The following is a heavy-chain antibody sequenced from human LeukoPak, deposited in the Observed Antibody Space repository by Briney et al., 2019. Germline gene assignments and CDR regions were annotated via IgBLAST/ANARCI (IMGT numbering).Heavy chain of an antibody. CDR1: GGSIRSYY. V-gene: IGHV4-59*08. D-gene: IGHD3-10*01. J-gene: IGHJ3*02. Sequence: SETLSLTCIVSGGSIRSYYWSWIRQPPGKGLEWIGYIYDSGTTNYNPSLKSRVTISLDTSKNQFSLKLSSVTAADTAVYYCASSEDRGGHYWDAFDIWGQGTMVTVSS. CDR3: ASSEDRGGHYWDAFDI. CDR2: IYDSGTT.